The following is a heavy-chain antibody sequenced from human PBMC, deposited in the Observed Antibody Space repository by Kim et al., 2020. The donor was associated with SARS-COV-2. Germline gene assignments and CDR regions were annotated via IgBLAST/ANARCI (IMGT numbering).Heavy chain of an antibody. D-gene: IGHD6-6*01. CDR3: ATARIAARRHYCFDY. V-gene: IGHV4-31*03. J-gene: IGHJ4*02. CDR2: IYYSGNT. Sequence: SETLSLTCTVSGGSISSGGYYWSWIRQHPGKGLEWIGYIYYSGNTYYNPSLKSRLTISVATSKNQFSLKLNSVTAADTALYYCATARIAARRHYCFDYWGRGTLVTVSS. CDR1: GGSISSGGYY.